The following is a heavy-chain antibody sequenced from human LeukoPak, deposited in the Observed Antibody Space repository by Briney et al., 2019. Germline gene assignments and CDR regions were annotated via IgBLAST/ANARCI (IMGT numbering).Heavy chain of an antibody. Sequence: ASVKVSCKASGYTFTDYSMHSVRQAPGQGLEWMGWISPNSGATNYAQNFQGRVTMTRDTSISTAYMELSRLGPDDTAVYYCATSRVRLYYFDLWGQGALVTVSS. D-gene: IGHD5/OR15-5a*01. CDR2: ISPNSGAT. CDR1: GYTFTDYS. CDR3: ATSRVRLYYFDL. V-gene: IGHV1-2*02. J-gene: IGHJ4*02.